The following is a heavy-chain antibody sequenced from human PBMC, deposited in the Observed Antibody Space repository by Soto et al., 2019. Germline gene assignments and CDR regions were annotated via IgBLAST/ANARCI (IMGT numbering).Heavy chain of an antibody. CDR2: INPNSGGT. J-gene: IGHJ3*02. D-gene: IGHD3-10*01. V-gene: IGHV1-2*04. CDR1: GYTFTGYY. CDR3: AREIINPSGAGRDDVFDI. Sequence: ASVKVSCKASGYTFTGYYMHWVRQAPGQGLEWMGWINPNSGGTNYAQKFQGWVTMTRDTSISTAYMELSRLRSDDTAVYYCAREIINPSGAGRDDVFDIWGQGAMVTVSS.